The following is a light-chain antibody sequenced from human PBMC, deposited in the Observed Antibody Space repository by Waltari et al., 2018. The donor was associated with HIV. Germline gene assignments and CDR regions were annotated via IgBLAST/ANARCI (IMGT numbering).Light chain of an antibody. Sequence: QSALTQPASVPGSPGPSITLSCSGTWSVIGSVDLFSWYQHFPGKAPKRILYDVNERPSGVSPRYSGSKSGNTASLVISGLQSEDEADYYCCSYAGSGTFVVFGGGTRLTV. J-gene: IGLJ3*02. CDR2: DVN. CDR1: WSVIGSVDL. V-gene: IGLV2-23*02. CDR3: CSYAGSGTFVV.